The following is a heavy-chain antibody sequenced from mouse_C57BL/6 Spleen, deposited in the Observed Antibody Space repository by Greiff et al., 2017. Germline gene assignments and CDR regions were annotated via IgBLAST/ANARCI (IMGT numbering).Heavy chain of an antibody. CDR1: GYTFTEYS. Sequence: VQLQQSGAELVKPGASVKLSCKASGYTFTEYSIHWVKQRSGQGLEWIGWFYPESGSIKYNEKFKDKATLTADKSSSTDYMELSRLTSEDSAVDFSASHGGDGYYVNYAMDYWGQGTSVTVSS. D-gene: IGHD2-3*01. CDR3: ASHGGDGYYVNYAMDY. J-gene: IGHJ4*01. V-gene: IGHV1-62-2*01. CDR2: FYPESGSI.